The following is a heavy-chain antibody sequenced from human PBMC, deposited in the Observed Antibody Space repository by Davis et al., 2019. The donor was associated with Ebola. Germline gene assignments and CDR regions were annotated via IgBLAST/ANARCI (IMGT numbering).Heavy chain of an antibody. J-gene: IGHJ4*02. Sequence: SVKVSCKASGGTFSSYAISWVRQAPGQGLEWMGGIIPIFGTANYAQKFQGRVTITADESTSTAYMELSSLRSEDTAVYYCARGAGAITMIVVVAQYYFDYWGQGTLVTVSS. CDR3: ARGAGAITMIVVVAQYYFDY. V-gene: IGHV1-69*13. CDR1: GGTFSSYA. D-gene: IGHD3-22*01. CDR2: IIPIFGTA.